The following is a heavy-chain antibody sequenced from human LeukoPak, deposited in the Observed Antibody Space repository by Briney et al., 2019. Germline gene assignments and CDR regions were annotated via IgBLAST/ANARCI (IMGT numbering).Heavy chain of an antibody. CDR1: GFTFSSYA. V-gene: IGHV3-23*01. J-gene: IGHJ4*02. CDR2: ISGSGGST. D-gene: IGHD3-22*01. Sequence: GGSLRLSCAASGFTFSSYAMSWVRQAPGKGLEWVSAISGSGGSTYYADSVKGRFTISRDNSKNTLYLQMNSLRAEDTAVYYCAKLTRTRITMIVVVIRSAVYFDYWGQGTLVTVSS. CDR3: AKLTRTRITMIVVVIRSAVYFDY.